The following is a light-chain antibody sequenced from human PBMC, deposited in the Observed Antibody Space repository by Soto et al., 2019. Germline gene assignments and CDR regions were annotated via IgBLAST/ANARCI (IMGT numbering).Light chain of an antibody. CDR3: QQSYSTPAVT. Sequence: IQMTQLPSSLSASVGDRVTITCRASQGIRNDLGWYQQKPGKAPKLLIYAASNLQSGVPSRFSGSGSGTDFTLTITSLQPEDFASYYCQQSYSTPAVTFGGGTKVDIK. CDR1: QGIRND. J-gene: IGKJ4*01. V-gene: IGKV1-39*01. CDR2: AAS.